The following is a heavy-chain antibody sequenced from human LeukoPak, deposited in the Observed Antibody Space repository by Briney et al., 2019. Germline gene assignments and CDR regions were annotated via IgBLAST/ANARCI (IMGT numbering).Heavy chain of an antibody. CDR2: IKQDGSEK. V-gene: IGHV3-7*03. J-gene: IGHJ4*02. CDR3: ARDLSRVVVVVPAAYFDY. D-gene: IGHD2-2*01. Sequence: PGGSLRLSCAASGFTFSSYWMSWVRQAPGKGLEWVANIKQDGSEKYYVDSVKGRFTISRDNAKNSLYLQMNCLRAEDTAVYYCARDLSRVVVVVPAAYFDYWGQGTLVTVSS. CDR1: GFTFSSYW.